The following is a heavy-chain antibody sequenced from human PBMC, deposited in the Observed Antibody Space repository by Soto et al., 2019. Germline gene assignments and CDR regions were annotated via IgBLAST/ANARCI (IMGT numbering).Heavy chain of an antibody. Sequence: GASVKVSCKASGYTFTSYGISWVRQAPGQGLEWMGWISAYNGNTNYAQKLQGGVTMTTDTSTSTAYMELRSLRSDDTAVYYCARDPSYYDILTGYYNGNDYWGQGTLVTVSS. CDR3: ARDPSYYDILTGYYNGNDY. CDR2: ISAYNGNT. CDR1: GYTFTSYG. V-gene: IGHV1-18*01. J-gene: IGHJ4*02. D-gene: IGHD3-9*01.